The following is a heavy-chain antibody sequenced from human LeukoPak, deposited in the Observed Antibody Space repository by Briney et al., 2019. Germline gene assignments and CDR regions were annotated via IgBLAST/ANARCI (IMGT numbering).Heavy chain of an antibody. CDR2: IHYSGST. CDR3: ARRNYYDSSVVYFDL. CDR1: GGSISSYY. D-gene: IGHD3-22*01. V-gene: IGHV4-59*08. Sequence: PSETLSLTCTVSGGSISSYYWTWIRQPPGKGLKWIGYIHYSGSTNYNPSLKSRVTISVDTSKNQFSLRLSSVTAADTAVYYCARRNYYDSSVVYFDLWGRGTLVTVSS. J-gene: IGHJ2*01.